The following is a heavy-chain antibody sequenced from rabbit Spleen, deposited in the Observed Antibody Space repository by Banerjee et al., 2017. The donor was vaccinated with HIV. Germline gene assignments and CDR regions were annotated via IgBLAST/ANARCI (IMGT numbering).Heavy chain of an antibody. CDR2: INAATGKP. D-gene: IGHD8-1*01. Sequence: QEQLVESGGGLVQPEGSLTLTCKASGFSFSDRDVMCWVRQAPGKGLEWIACINAATGKPVYASWAKGRLTISKTSSTTVTLQMTSLTAADTATYFCARDAGRGDYIDGVFNLWGQGTLVTVS. CDR3: ARDAGRGDYIDGVFNL. V-gene: IGHV1S45*01. J-gene: IGHJ4*01. CDR1: GFSFSDRDV.